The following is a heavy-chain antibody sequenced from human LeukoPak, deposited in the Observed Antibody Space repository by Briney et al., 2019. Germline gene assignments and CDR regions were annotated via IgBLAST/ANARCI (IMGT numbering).Heavy chain of an antibody. CDR2: ISDDGRSK. Sequence: GGSLRLSCVASGFSFISYGMHWVRQAPGKGLEWVGVISDDGRSKDDADSVKGRFTISRDNSKDTLYLQMNSLRAEDTAVYYCAKRPSDYGDYVSYFDHWGQGTLVTVSS. CDR1: GFSFISYG. J-gene: IGHJ4*02. V-gene: IGHV3-30*18. D-gene: IGHD4-17*01. CDR3: AKRPSDYGDYVSYFDH.